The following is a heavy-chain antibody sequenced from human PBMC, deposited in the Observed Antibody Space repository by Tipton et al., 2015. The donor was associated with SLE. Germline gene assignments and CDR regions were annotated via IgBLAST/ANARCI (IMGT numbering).Heavy chain of an antibody. CDR3: ARDSRNWNYAGWFDP. J-gene: IGHJ5*02. CDR2: ISSSGSTI. CDR1: GFTFSSYA. D-gene: IGHD1-7*01. Sequence: SLRLSCAASGFTFSSYAMHWVRQAPGKGLEWVSYISSSGSTIYYADSVKGRFTISRDNAKNSLYLQMNSLRAEDTAVYYCARDSRNWNYAGWFDPWGQGTLVTVSS. V-gene: IGHV3-48*03.